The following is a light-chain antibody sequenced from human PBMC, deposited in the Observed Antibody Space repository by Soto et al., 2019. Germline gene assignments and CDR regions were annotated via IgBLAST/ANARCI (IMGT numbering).Light chain of an antibody. CDR1: SSDVGGYDY. Sequence: QSVLTQPASVSGSPVQSITISCTGTSSDVGGYDYVSWYQQHPGKAPKLMIYDVSSRPSGVSNRFSGSKSGNTASLTISGLQAEDEADYYCSSYTSSSTLEVFGTGTKVTVL. CDR2: DVS. CDR3: SSYTSSSTLEV. V-gene: IGLV2-14*03. J-gene: IGLJ1*01.